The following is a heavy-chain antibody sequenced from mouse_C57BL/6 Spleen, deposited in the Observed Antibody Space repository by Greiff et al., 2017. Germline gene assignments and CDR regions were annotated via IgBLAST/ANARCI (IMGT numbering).Heavy chain of an antibody. D-gene: IGHD1-1*01. CDR2: IYPGDGDT. J-gene: IGHJ2*01. V-gene: IGHV1-82*01. Sequence: QVQLQQSGPELVKPGASVKISCKASGYAFSSSWMNWVKQRPGKGLEWIGRIYPGDGDTNYNGKFKGKATLTADKSSSTAYMQLSSLTSEDSAVYFCARHYGSVRDYWGQGTTLTVSS. CDR1: GYAFSSSW. CDR3: ARHYGSVRDY.